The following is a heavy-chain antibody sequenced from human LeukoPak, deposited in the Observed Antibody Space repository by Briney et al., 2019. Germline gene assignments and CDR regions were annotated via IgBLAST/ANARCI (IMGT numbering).Heavy chain of an antibody. D-gene: IGHD6-13*01. CDR2: IRSKAYGGTT. CDR3: TRGLAAAGSIRYYFDY. Sequence: GGSLRLSCTASGFTFGDYAMSWFRQAPGKGLEWVGFIRSKAYGGTTEYAASVKGRFTISRDDSKSIAYLQMNSLKTEDTAVYYCTRGLAAAGSIRYYFDYWGQGTLVTVSS. J-gene: IGHJ4*02. V-gene: IGHV3-49*03. CDR1: GFTFGDYA.